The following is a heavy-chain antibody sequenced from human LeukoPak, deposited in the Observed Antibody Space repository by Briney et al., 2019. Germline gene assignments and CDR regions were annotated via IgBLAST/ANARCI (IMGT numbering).Heavy chain of an antibody. CDR3: ARDQVECTGGTCQSRVGFDF. J-gene: IGHJ4*02. D-gene: IGHD2-8*02. CDR2: TYHSGRS. Sequence: SETLSLTCTVSGDSISNGVKYWSWIRQHPGRGLEWIGYTYHSGRSYYNPSLKSRITMSVDTSKNQFSLNLSSVTAADTAVYYCARDQVECTGGTCQSRVGFDFWGQGTLVTVSS. V-gene: IGHV4-31*03. CDR1: GDSISNGVKY.